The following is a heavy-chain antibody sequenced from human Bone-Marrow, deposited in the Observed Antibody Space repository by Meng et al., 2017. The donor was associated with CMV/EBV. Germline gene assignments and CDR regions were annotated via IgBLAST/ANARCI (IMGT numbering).Heavy chain of an antibody. V-gene: IGHV4-61*01. Sequence: SEPLSLPCSVSGVSVNSPNNYWHWIRQPPGKALVWIGFIYYGGSANYNPSFSGRVTISVDTSKNQFSLKLCSVTAADTAVYYCASGRVVPAADVGYYYYGIDVWGQGTTVTVSS. J-gene: IGHJ6*02. D-gene: IGHD2-2*01. CDR3: ASGRVVPAADVGYYYYGIDV. CDR2: IYYGGSA. CDR1: GVSVNSPNNY.